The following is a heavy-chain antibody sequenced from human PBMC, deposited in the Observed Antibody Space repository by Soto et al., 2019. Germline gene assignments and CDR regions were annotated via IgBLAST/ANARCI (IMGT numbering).Heavy chain of an antibody. CDR3: APNTVGLSRYYYYGLEV. J-gene: IGHJ6*02. V-gene: IGHV3-30*03. CDR2: MAYDGSNE. D-gene: IGHD5-12*01. CDR1: GFTFSSFG. Sequence: HPGGSLRLSCAASGFTFSSFGIHWVRQAPGKGLEWVAVMAYDGSNEYYADSVRGRFTISRDNSKSTVYLQMNSLRPEDTAVYYCAPNTVGLSRYYYYGLEVWGQGTTVNASS.